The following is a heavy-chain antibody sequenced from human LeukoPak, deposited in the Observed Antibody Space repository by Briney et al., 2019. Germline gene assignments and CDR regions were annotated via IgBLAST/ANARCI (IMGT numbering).Heavy chain of an antibody. CDR3: AKGTMSQHRGAFDI. D-gene: IGHD3-22*01. J-gene: IGHJ3*02. V-gene: IGHV3-23*01. CDR1: GFTFSSYS. CDR2: IIGTGGST. Sequence: PGGSLRLSCAASGFTFSSYSMNWVRQAPGKGLEWVSSIIGTGGSTHYADSVKGRFTISRDNSKNTQYLQMNSLRAEDTAVYYCAKGTMSQHRGAFDIWGQGTMVIVSS.